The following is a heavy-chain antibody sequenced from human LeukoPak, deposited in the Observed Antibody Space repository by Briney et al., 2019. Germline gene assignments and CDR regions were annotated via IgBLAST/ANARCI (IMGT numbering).Heavy chain of an antibody. J-gene: IGHJ5*02. D-gene: IGHD6-13*01. V-gene: IGHV4-39*07. CDR1: GGSISSGGYY. Sequence: SETLSLTCTVSGGSISSGGYYWSWIRQPPGKGLEWIGEINHSGSTNYNPSLKSRVTISVDTSKNQFSLKLSSVTAADTAVYYCARGLSYSTRNWFDPWGQGTLVTVSS. CDR2: INHSGST. CDR3: ARGLSYSTRNWFDP.